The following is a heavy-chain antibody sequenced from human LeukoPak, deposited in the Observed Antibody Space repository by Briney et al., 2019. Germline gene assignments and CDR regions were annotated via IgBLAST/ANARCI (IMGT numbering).Heavy chain of an antibody. D-gene: IGHD3-10*01. J-gene: IGHJ4*02. CDR2: IYYSGST. CDR1: GGSISSYY. Sequence: SETLSLTCTVSGGSISSYYWSWVRQPPGKGLEWIGYIYYSGSTNYNPSLKSRVTISVDTSKNQFSLKLSSVTAADTAVYYCARELVQGVKPIDYWGQGTLVTVSS. V-gene: IGHV4-59*12. CDR3: ARELVQGVKPIDY.